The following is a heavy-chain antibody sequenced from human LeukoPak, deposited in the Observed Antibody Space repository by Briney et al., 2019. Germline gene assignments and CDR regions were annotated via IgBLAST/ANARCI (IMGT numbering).Heavy chain of an antibody. J-gene: IGHJ4*02. Sequence: PSETLSLTCTVSGGSISSYYWSWIRQPPGKGLEWIGYIYYSGSTNYNPSLKSRVTISVDTSKNQFSLKLSSVTAADTAVYYCARVSCSGGSCWSDPFDYRGQGTLVTVSS. V-gene: IGHV4-59*01. CDR2: IYYSGST. CDR3: ARVSCSGGSCWSDPFDY. CDR1: GGSISSYY. D-gene: IGHD2-15*01.